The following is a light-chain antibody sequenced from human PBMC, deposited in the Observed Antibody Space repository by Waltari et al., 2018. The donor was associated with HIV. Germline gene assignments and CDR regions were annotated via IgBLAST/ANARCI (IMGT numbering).Light chain of an antibody. V-gene: IGLV1-40*01. J-gene: IGLJ2*01. CDR2: VNI. CDR1: SSNIRAGYD. CDR3: QSYDSSLSGSI. Sequence: QSVLTQPPSVSGAPGQRVTISCTGSSSNIRAGYDLHWYQQLPGTAPKLPINVNITRPSGFPDRLSDSKSGTSASLAITGLQAEDEADYYCQSYDSSLSGSIFGGGTKLTVL.